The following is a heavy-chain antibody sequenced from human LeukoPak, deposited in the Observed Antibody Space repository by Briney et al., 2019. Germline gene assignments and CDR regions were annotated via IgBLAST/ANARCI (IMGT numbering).Heavy chain of an antibody. V-gene: IGHV3-23*01. CDR3: AKRFWSERLNTVTNYYYYMDV. CDR1: GFTFSSYA. J-gene: IGHJ6*03. CDR2: ISGSGGST. D-gene: IGHD4-11*01. Sequence: GGSLRLSCAASGFTFSSYAMSWVRQAPGKGLERVSAISGSGGSTYYADSVKGRFTISRDNSKNTLYLQMNSLRAEDTAVYYCAKRFWSERLNTVTNYYYYMDVWGKGTTVTVSS.